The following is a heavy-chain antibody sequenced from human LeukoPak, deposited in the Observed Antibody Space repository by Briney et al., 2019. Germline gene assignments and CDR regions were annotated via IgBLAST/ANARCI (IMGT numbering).Heavy chain of an antibody. CDR2: ISGSGGR. Sequence: GGSLRLSCAASGFTFGSYAMTWVRQAPGKGLEWVSAISGSGGRYYADSVKGRFTISRDNSKNTLYLQMNSLRAEDTAVYYCAKGAYNSGWYRNYFDYWGQGTLVTVSS. D-gene: IGHD6-19*01. CDR1: GFTFGSYA. CDR3: AKGAYNSGWYRNYFDY. V-gene: IGHV3-23*01. J-gene: IGHJ4*02.